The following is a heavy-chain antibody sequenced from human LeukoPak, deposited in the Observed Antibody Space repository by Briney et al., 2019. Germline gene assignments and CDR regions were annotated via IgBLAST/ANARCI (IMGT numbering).Heavy chain of an antibody. J-gene: IGHJ4*02. Sequence: GGSLRLSCAASGFTFSSYAMSWVRQAPGKGLEWVSSISDSGGSTYYADSVKGRFTISRDNSKNTLYLQMNSPRAEDTAVYYCAKDGYCSGGSCYLWYFDYWGQGTLVTVSS. CDR2: ISDSGGST. CDR1: GFTFSSYA. CDR3: AKDGYCSGGSCYLWYFDY. D-gene: IGHD2-15*01. V-gene: IGHV3-23*01.